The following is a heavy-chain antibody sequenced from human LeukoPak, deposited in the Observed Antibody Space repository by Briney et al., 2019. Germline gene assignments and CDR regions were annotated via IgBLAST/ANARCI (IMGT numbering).Heavy chain of an antibody. CDR3: ARGGYSYGPDAFDI. CDR1: GFTXSSYW. CDR2: IKQDGSEK. J-gene: IGHJ3*02. V-gene: IGHV3-7*01. D-gene: IGHD5-18*01. Sequence: XXRLSXXASGFTXSSYWMSWVRQAPGKGLEWVANIKQDGSEKYYVDSVKGRFTISRDNAKNSLYLQMNSLRAEDTAVYYCARGGYSYGPDAFDIWGQGTMVTVSS.